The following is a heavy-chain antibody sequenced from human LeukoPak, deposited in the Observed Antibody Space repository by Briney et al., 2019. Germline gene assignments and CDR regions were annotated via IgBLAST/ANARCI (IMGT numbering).Heavy chain of an antibody. CDR3: ARSPVVAATQGDY. CDR1: GYTFTGYY. J-gene: IGHJ4*02. V-gene: IGHV1-2*02. Sequence: ASVKVSCKASGYTFTGYYMHWVRQAPGQGLEWMGWINPNSGGTNYAQKFQGRVTVTRDTSISTAYMELSRLRSDDTAVYYCARSPVVAATQGDYWGQGTLVTVSS. CDR2: INPNSGGT. D-gene: IGHD2-15*01.